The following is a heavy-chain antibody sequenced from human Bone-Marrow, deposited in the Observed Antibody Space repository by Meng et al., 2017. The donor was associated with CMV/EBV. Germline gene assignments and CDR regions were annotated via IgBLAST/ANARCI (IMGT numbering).Heavy chain of an antibody. V-gene: IGHV3-53*01. CDR1: GFTVSSNY. CDR3: ARGGSTKPRGGFDY. CDR2: IYSGGST. Sequence: GGSLRLSCVASGFTVSSNYMSWVRQAPGKGLEWVSVIYSGGSTYFADSVKGRFTISRDSSKNSLFLQMDSLRAEDTAVYYCARGGSTKPRGGFDYWGQGNLVTVSS. D-gene: IGHD1-26*01. J-gene: IGHJ4*02.